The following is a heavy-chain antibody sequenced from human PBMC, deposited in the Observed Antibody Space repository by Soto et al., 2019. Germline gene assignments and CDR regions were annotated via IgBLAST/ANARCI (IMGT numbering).Heavy chain of an antibody. CDR3: ARWPQLEPRFDY. J-gene: IGHJ4*02. V-gene: IGHV4-59*12. CDR2: IYYSGST. Sequence: PSETLSLTCTVSGGSISNYYGSWIRQPPGKGLEWIGYIYYSGSTNYNPSLKSRVTISVDTSKNQFSLKLSSVTAADTAVYYCARWPQLEPRFDYWGQGTLVTVSS. D-gene: IGHD1-1*01. CDR1: GGSISNYY.